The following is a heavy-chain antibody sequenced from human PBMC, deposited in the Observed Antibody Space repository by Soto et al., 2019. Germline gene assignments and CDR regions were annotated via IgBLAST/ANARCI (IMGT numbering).Heavy chain of an antibody. CDR2: INSDGSST. CDR3: ARGSRDIVVVVADPFDF. V-gene: IGHV3-74*01. Sequence: GGSLRLSCAASGFTFSSYWMHWVRQAPGKGLVWVSRINSDGSSTSYADSVKGRFTISREKAKNTLYLHMNRLRAEDTAVYYFARGSRDIVVVVADPFDFWGQGTLVTVSS. D-gene: IGHD2-15*01. J-gene: IGHJ4*02. CDR1: GFTFSSYW.